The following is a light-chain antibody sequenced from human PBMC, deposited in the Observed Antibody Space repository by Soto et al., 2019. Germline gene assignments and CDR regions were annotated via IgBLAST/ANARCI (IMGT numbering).Light chain of an antibody. V-gene: IGKV1-5*03. Sequence: DIPMTQSPSTLSASVRDRVTITCRASQSIGSWLAWYQQKPGKAPKLLIYKASSLESGVPSRFSGSGSGTIFTRTISSLQPEDFATYYCQQYSSYWTFGQGTKVEIK. CDR2: KAS. CDR3: QQYSSYWT. J-gene: IGKJ1*01. CDR1: QSIGSW.